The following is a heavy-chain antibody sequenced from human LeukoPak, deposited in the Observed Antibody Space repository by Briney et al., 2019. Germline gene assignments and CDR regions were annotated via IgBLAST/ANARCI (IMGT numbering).Heavy chain of an antibody. CDR3: ARILGASETCDN. D-gene: IGHD4/OR15-4a*01. V-gene: IGHV3-7*04. CDR2: LNGDGSVK. Sequence: GRSLTLSCAASGFTFSTDWMTWVRQAPGGGLEWVAHLNGDGSVKYYVDSVKGRFTISRDNAEKSLYLQMNSLRAEDTAVYFCARILGASETCDNCGEGTLVTVSS. J-gene: IGHJ4*02. CDR1: GFTFSTDW.